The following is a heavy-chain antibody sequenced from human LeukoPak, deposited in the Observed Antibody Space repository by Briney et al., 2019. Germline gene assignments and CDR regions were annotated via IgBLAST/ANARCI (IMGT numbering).Heavy chain of an antibody. CDR1: GFTFSSYA. CDR3: ARRPPMVRGVRGGFDY. V-gene: IGHV3-30*01. CDR2: ISYDGSNK. J-gene: IGHJ4*02. D-gene: IGHD3-10*01. Sequence: PGGSLRLSCAASGFTFSSYAMHWVRPAPGKGLEWVAVISYDGSNKYYADSVKGRFTISRDNSKNTLYLQMNSLRAGDTAVYYCARRPPMVRGVRGGFDYWGQGTLVTVSS.